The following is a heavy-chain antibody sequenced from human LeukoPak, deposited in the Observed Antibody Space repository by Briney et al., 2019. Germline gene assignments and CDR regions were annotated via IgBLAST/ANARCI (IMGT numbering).Heavy chain of an antibody. CDR2: INPKSGGT. D-gene: IGHD6-19*01. CDR3: ARVLHWLIPIYYFDS. Sequence: ASVKVSCKASGYTFADYYMHWVRQAPGQGLEWMGWINPKSGGTKYAQKFQGRVTVTRDTPISTAYMELSSLRSDDTAVYFCARVLHWLIPIYYFDSWGQGTLVTVSS. J-gene: IGHJ4*02. CDR1: GYTFADYY. V-gene: IGHV1-2*02.